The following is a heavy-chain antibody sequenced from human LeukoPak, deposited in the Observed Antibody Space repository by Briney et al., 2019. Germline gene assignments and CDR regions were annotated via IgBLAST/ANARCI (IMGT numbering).Heavy chain of an antibody. CDR2: INHSGST. Sequence: SETLSLTCAVYGGSFSGYYWSWIRRPPGKGLEWIGEINHSGSTNYNPSLKSRVTISVDTSKNQFSLKLSSVTAADTAVYYCARGLSPSDFDYWGQGTLVTVSS. J-gene: IGHJ4*02. V-gene: IGHV4-34*01. D-gene: IGHD3-10*01. CDR3: ARGLSPSDFDY. CDR1: GGSFSGYY.